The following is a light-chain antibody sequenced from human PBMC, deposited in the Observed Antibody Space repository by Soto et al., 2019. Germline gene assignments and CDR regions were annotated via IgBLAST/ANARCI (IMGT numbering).Light chain of an antibody. CDR3: QYIHSAPYT. J-gene: IGKJ2*01. CDR1: QSISSY. V-gene: IGKV1-39*01. Sequence: DIQMTQSPSSLSASVGDRVTITCRAGQSISSYLNWYQQKPGKAPKLLIYATSSLQGVVPSMFSGSGSGTDFTLTISILHPEDFATYCCQYIHSAPYTFGQGTKLEIK. CDR2: ATS.